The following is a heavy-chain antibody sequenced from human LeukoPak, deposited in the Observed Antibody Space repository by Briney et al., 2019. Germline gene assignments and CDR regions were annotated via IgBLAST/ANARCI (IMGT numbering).Heavy chain of an antibody. CDR1: GYSTTSGYF. D-gene: IGHD3-22*01. CDR3: AREMDYYDSSGYDAFDI. Sequence: SETLSLTCTVSGYSTTSGYFWGWIRQPPGKGLEWIGSIHHSGSTYYNPSIKSRITISIDTSKNQFSLKLSSVTAADTAVYYCAREMDYYDSSGYDAFDIWGQGTMVTVS. CDR2: IHHSGST. V-gene: IGHV4-38-2*02. J-gene: IGHJ3*02.